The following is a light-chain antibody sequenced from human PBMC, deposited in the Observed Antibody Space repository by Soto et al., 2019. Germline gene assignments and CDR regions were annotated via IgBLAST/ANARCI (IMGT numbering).Light chain of an antibody. CDR3: QQYNNWPIN. CDR1: QTINSI. CDR2: RAS. V-gene: IGKV3-15*01. J-gene: IGKJ5*01. Sequence: EVVLTQSPATLSLSPGEGATLSCRASQTINSILAWYQQRPGQAPRLLIYRASTRATGIPARFTGSVSGTEFTLTISSLQSEDFAVYYCQQYNNWPINFGQGTRLEI.